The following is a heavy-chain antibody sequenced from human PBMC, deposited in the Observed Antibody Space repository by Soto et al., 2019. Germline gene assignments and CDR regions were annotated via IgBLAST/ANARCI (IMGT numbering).Heavy chain of an antibody. Sequence: TSETLSLTCTVSGGSISSGGYYWSWIRQHPGKGLEWIGYIYYSGSTYYNPSLKSRVTISVDTSKNQFSLKLSSVTAADTAVYYCARSQYFGVVIRWFDPWGQGTLVTVSS. J-gene: IGHJ5*02. CDR2: IYYSGST. CDR3: ARSQYFGVVIRWFDP. CDR1: GGSISSGGYY. V-gene: IGHV4-31*02. D-gene: IGHD3-3*01.